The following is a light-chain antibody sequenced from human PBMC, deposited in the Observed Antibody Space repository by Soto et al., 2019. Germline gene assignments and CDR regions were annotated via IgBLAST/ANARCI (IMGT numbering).Light chain of an antibody. CDR1: SSDVGGYDF. CDR3: TSCEGTNGV. Sequence: QSALTQPPAASGSPGQSVTISCTGTSSDVGGYDFVSWYQPHPGKAPKLMIFEVSKRPSGVPDRFSGSKSGNTASLTVSGLQTEDEADYYCTSCEGTNGVFGGGTEVTVL. J-gene: IGLJ3*02. V-gene: IGLV2-8*01. CDR2: EVS.